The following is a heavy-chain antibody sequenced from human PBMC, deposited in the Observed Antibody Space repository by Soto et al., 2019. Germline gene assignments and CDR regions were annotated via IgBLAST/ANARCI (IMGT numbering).Heavy chain of an antibody. V-gene: IGHV1-8*01. CDR2: MNPNSGNT. D-gene: IGHD6-19*01. Sequence: GASVKVSFKASGYTFTSYDINWVRQATGQGLECMGWMNPNSGNTGYAQKFQGRVTMTRNTSISTAYMELSSLRSEDTAVYYCARRSKIAVASPYSYWGQGTLVTVSS. J-gene: IGHJ4*02. CDR1: GYTFTSYD. CDR3: ARRSKIAVASPYSY.